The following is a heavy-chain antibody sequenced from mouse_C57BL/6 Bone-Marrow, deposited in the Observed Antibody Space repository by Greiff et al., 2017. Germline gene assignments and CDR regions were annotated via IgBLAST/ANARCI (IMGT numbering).Heavy chain of an antibody. CDR2: ISSGSSTI. CDR1: GFTFSDYG. Sequence: EVQLVESGGGLVKPGGSLKLSCAASGFTFSDYGMHWVRQAPEKGLEWVAYISSGSSTIYYADTVKGRFTISRDNAKNTLFLQMTSLRSEDTAMYYCARGITTVEAWFAYWGQVTLVTVSA. J-gene: IGHJ3*01. CDR3: ARGITTVEAWFAY. D-gene: IGHD1-1*01. V-gene: IGHV5-17*01.